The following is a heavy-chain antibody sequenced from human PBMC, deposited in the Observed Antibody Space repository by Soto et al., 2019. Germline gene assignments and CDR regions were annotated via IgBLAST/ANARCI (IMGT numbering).Heavy chain of an antibody. CDR2: IYPGDSET. D-gene: IGHD3-16*01. Sequence: PGESLKISCQASGYNFSNNWIGWVRQMPGKGLEWMGIIYPGDSETRYSPSFQGQVTISDDRSVNTAYLQWTSLQASDTAMYYCARRLDSWGEPHYFDSWGQGTMVTVSS. CDR3: ARRLDSWGEPHYFDS. J-gene: IGHJ4*02. V-gene: IGHV5-51*01. CDR1: GYNFSNNW.